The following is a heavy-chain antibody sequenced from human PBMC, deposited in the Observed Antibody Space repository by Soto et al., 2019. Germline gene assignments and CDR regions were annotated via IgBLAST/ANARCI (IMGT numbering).Heavy chain of an antibody. V-gene: IGHV3-53*01. D-gene: IGHD1-1*01. Sequence: DVQLVESGGGLIQPGESLRLSCAAFGLTISGKKYVAWVRQAPGKGLEWVSALYDVDGSFYADSVTGRFTTSSDSSKTTVYLQMNDLRPDDTAVYYCANWHEWEHAFDVWGQGTTVTIPS. CDR3: ANWHEWEHAFDV. J-gene: IGHJ3*01. CDR1: GLTISGKKY. CDR2: LYDVDGS.